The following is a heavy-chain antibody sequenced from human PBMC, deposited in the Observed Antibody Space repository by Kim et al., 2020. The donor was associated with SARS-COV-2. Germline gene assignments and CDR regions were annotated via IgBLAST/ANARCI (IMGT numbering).Heavy chain of an antibody. D-gene: IGHD6-6*01. CDR1: GFTFSSYS. CDR2: ISSSSSYI. CDR3: ARVLQGIAARKPYNYYYGMDV. J-gene: IGHJ6*02. Sequence: GGSLRLSCAASGFTFSSYSMNWVRQAPGKGLEWVSSISSSSSYIYYADSVKGRFTISRDNAKNSLYLQMNSLRAEDTAVYYCARVLQGIAARKPYNYYYGMDVWGQGTTVTVSS. V-gene: IGHV3-21*01.